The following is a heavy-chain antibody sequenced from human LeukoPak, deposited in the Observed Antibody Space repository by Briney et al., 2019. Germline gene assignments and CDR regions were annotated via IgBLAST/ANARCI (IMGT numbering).Heavy chain of an antibody. CDR1: GFIVSTNY. CDR3: ARDHPPGDY. CDR2: IYSGSRT. J-gene: IGHJ4*02. Sequence: GGSLRLSCAASGFIVSTNYMSWVRQAPGKGLEWVSVIYSGSRTYYADSVKGRFTISRDNSKSTLYLQMNSLRAEDTAVYYSARDHPPGDYWGQGTLVTVSS. V-gene: IGHV3-53*01.